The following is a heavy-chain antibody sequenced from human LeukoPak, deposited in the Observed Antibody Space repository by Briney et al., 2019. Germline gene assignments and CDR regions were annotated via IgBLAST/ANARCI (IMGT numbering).Heavy chain of an antibody. Sequence: SETLSLTCTVSGASISNLYLSWIRQPAGKGLEWIGRLYDSGSTNYNPSLKSRVTMSVDTSTNQFFLKMTSVTAADTGVYSCARDSGTTGEVKFDPWGRGTLVTVSS. CDR1: GASISNLY. CDR3: ARDSGTTGEVKFDP. CDR2: LYDSGST. D-gene: IGHD3-10*01. J-gene: IGHJ5*02. V-gene: IGHV4-4*07.